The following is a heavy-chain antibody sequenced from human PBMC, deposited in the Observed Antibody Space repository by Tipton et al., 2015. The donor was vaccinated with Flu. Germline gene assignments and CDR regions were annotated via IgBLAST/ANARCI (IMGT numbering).Heavy chain of an antibody. D-gene: IGHD3-10*01. CDR2: IYYNGHT. CDR3: ARAPLMRFGAVFDI. CDR1: GTSIRSYY. Sequence: TLSLTCSVSGTSIRSYYWSWIRQPPGKGLEWIGYIYYNGHTNNNPSLTSRVTISVDTSKNQFSLKLTSVTAADTAVYYCARAPLMRFGAVFDIWGQGTMVTVSS. J-gene: IGHJ3*02. V-gene: IGHV4-59*01.